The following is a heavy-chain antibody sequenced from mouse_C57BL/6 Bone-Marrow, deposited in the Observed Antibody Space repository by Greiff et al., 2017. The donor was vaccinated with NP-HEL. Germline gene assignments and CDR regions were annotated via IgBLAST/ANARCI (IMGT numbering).Heavy chain of an antibody. CDR3: AVPYYGSSYVDWWYFDV. D-gene: IGHD1-1*01. J-gene: IGHJ1*03. CDR1: GFNIKDYY. CDR2: IDPEDGET. Sequence: EVQLQQSGAELVKPGASVQLSCTASGFNIKDYYMHWVKQRTEQGLEWIGRIDPEDGETKYAPKFQGKATITADTSSNTAYLQLSSLTSEDTAVYYCAVPYYGSSYVDWWYFDVWGTGTTVTVSS. V-gene: IGHV14-2*01.